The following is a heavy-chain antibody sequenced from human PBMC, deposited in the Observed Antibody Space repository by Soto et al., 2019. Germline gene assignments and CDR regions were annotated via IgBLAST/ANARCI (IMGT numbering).Heavy chain of an antibody. CDR1: GGIFSTYA. J-gene: IGHJ4*02. Sequence: QVQLVQSGAEVKKPGSSVKVSCKASGGIFSTYAISWLRQAPGQGLEWMGGIIPIFGTPNYAQRVQGRLTITADESTSTAYMELSRLRSEDTAVYYCARDRDDYGSGNYYNRIDFWGQGTLVTVSS. CDR2: IIPIFGTP. D-gene: IGHD3-10*01. V-gene: IGHV1-69*01. CDR3: ARDRDDYGSGNYYNRIDF.